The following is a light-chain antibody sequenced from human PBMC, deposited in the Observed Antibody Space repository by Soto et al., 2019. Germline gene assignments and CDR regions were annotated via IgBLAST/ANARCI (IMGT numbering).Light chain of an antibody. CDR1: QSVSSSY. J-gene: IGKJ1*01. Sequence: VLSQSPGRLSLSPGERATLSCRASQSVSSSYLAWYQQKPGQAPRLLIYGASSRATGIPDRFSGSGSGTDFTLTISRLEPEDFAVYYCQQYGSSGTFGQGTKVDIK. V-gene: IGKV3-20*01. CDR3: QQYGSSGT. CDR2: GAS.